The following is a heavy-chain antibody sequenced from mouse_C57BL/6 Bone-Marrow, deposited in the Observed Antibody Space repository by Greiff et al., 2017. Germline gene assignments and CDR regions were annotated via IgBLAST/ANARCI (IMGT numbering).Heavy chain of an antibody. CDR3: TTPRWFGWFAY. CDR1: GFNIKDYY. CDR2: IDPEDGDT. J-gene: IGHJ3*01. Sequence: VQLQQSGAELVRPGASVKLSCTASGFNIKDYYMHWVKQRPEQGLEWIGRIDPEDGDTEYAPKFQGKDTMTADTSSNTAYLQLSSLTSEDTAVYYCTTPRWFGWFAYWGQGTLVTVSA. D-gene: IGHD2-3*01. V-gene: IGHV14-1*01.